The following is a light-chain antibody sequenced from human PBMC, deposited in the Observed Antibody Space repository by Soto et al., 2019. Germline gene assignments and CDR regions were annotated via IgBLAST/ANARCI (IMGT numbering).Light chain of an antibody. J-gene: IGKJ4*01. V-gene: IGKV4-1*01. CDR2: WAS. Sequence: DIVMTQSPDSLAVSLGERATINCKSSQTVLYSSNNKSALAWLQQKPGQPPKLLIYWASTRESGVPDRFSGSGSGTDFTLTISGLQAEDVAVYYCQQYLAYLTFGGRTKVEIK. CDR1: QTVLYSSNNKSA. CDR3: QQYLAYLT.